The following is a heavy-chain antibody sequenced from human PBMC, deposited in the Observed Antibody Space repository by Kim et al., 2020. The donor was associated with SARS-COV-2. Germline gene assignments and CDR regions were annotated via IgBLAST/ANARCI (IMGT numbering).Heavy chain of an antibody. Sequence: SETLSLTCTVSGGSISSYYWSWIRQPPGKGLEWIGHIYYSGSTNYNPSLKSRVTISVDTSKNQFSLKLSSVTAADTAVYYCARWAGTSSFDIWGQGTMVTVSS. D-gene: IGHD6-19*01. CDR2: IYYSGST. V-gene: IGHV4-59*08. J-gene: IGHJ3*02. CDR1: GGSISSYY. CDR3: ARWAGTSSFDI.